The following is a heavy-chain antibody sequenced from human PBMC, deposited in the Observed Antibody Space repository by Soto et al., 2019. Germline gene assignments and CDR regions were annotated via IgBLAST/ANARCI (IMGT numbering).Heavy chain of an antibody. V-gene: IGHV1-69*18. CDR1: GATFSTQS. D-gene: IGHD2-2*01. CDR2: IIPMFGTP. Sequence: QVQLVQSGAQVKKPGSSVKVSCRASGATFSTQSINWVRQAPGPELEWMGNIIPMFGTPNYARKFQGRVTMTSDESTTTAYVELSSLTSEDTAVYCCVRGCCNRNCAPDCFGIWGQGTMGTVSS. J-gene: IGHJ3*02. CDR3: VRGCCNRNCAPDCFGI.